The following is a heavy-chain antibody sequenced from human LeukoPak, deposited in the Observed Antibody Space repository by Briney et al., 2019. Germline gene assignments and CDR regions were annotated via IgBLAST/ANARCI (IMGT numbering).Heavy chain of an antibody. D-gene: IGHD2-21*02. V-gene: IGHV1-69*06. CDR1: GGTFSSYA. Sequence: ASVKVSCKASGGTFSSYAISWVRQAPGQGLEWMGGIIPIFGTANYAQKFQGRFTITADKSTSTAYMELSSLRSEDTAVYYCARDNCGGDCYPDYWGQGTLVTVSS. J-gene: IGHJ4*02. CDR2: IIPIFGTA. CDR3: ARDNCGGDCYPDY.